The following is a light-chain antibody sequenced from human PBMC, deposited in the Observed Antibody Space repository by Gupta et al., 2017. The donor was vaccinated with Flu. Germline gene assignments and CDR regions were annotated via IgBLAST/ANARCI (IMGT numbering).Light chain of an antibody. CDR2: WAT. CDR1: QNCWDSTKNKKF. CDR3: QQENNTPFT. V-gene: IGKV4-1*01. Sequence: SLGERATIKCKSSQNCWDSTKNKKFLAWYQRKPGQPPKLLIYWATTRESGVPDSFIGRGSGTDFSLTISSRQAEDVAVYHCQQENNTPFTFGHGTKVDI. J-gene: IGKJ3*01.